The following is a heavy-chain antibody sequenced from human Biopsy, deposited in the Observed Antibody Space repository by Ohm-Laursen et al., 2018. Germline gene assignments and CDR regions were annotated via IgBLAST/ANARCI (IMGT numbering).Heavy chain of an antibody. Sequence: SQTLSLPCPVSGGSISSYYWSWIRQPPGKGLEWIGYISYTGSTNYNPSLKSRVTISVDTSMNPLSLRLTSVTAADTAVYYCARHAPSYSGSYWRYFDLWGRGTLVTVSS. D-gene: IGHD1-26*01. CDR3: ARHAPSYSGSYWRYFDL. CDR1: GGSISSYY. J-gene: IGHJ2*01. V-gene: IGHV4-59*08. CDR2: ISYTGST.